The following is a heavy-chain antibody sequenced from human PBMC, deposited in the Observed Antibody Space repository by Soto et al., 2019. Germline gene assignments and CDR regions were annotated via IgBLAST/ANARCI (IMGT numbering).Heavy chain of an antibody. CDR3: ARVQGSDFWSASQSYCHMTV. Sequence: QVQLQESGPGLVKPSETLSLTCTVSGVSINTHYWSWIRQPPGKGLEWIGYLYNNGNAKHSPSLNGRVSMSLDTSKNQFSLKLTSVTAEDTGVYYCARVQGSDFWSASQSYCHMTVGGKASAVTVSS. CDR1: GVSINTHY. CDR2: LYNNGNA. D-gene: IGHD3-3*01. J-gene: IGHJ6*03. V-gene: IGHV4-59*11.